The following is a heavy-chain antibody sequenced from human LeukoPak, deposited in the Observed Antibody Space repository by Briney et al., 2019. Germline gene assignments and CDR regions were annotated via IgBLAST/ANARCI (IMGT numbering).Heavy chain of an antibody. CDR3: ARLVGGSFSSVDY. Sequence: GESLKISCKASESSFTSYWIGWVRQMPGTGLEWMGIIYPGDSETIYSPSFQGQVAFSSDKSISTAYLQWSSLKASDTAMYYCARLVGGSFSSVDYWGQGTLVTVSS. CDR1: ESSFTSYW. CDR2: IYPGDSET. V-gene: IGHV5-51*01. D-gene: IGHD1-26*01. J-gene: IGHJ4*02.